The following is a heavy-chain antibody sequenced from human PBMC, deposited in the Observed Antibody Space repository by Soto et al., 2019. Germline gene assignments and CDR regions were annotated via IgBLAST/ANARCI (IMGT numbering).Heavy chain of an antibody. CDR2: ISHSSSST. CDR3: AKGSWVPHGSEGGNWFDP. CDR1: GVPFSNYA. D-gene: IGHD3-10*01. Sequence: EVQFLESGGGLVQPGGSLRLSCAASGVPFSNYAMNWVRQAPGKGREWVSGISHSSSSTYYADSVKGRFTISRDNSKNTLFLQMNSLTAGDTAVSYGAKGSWVPHGSEGGNWFDPWGQGTVVSVSS. J-gene: IGHJ5*02. V-gene: IGHV3-23*01.